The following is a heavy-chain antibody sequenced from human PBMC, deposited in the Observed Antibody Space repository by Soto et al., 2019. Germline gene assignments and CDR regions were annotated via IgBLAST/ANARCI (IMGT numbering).Heavy chain of an antibody. CDR1: GVSLSSSSYY. Sequence: QLHLQESGPGLVKPSETLSLTCIVSGVSLSSSSYYWAWIRQPPGKGLEWIGTIYYNGNTSYNPSLESRVTIDLDTSKNEISLKLNSVPATDTAVYYWGRHDWTYYLLAINFWGQGTLATVSS. CDR2: IYYNGNT. J-gene: IGHJ4*02. V-gene: IGHV4-39*01. D-gene: IGHD2-21*01. CDR3: GRHDWTYYLLAINF.